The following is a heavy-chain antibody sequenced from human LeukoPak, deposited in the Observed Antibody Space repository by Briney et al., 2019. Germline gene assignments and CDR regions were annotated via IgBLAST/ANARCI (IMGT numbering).Heavy chain of an antibody. CDR3: ARLIRILRYFDWSLRFDP. J-gene: IGHJ5*02. CDR2: INHSGST. Sequence: SETLSLTCAVYGGSFSGYYWSWIRQPPGKGLEWIGEINHSGSTNYNPSLKSRVTISVDTSKNQFSLKLSSVTAADTAVYYCARLIRILRYFDWSLRFDPWGQGTLVTVSS. CDR1: GGSFSGYY. D-gene: IGHD3-9*01. V-gene: IGHV4-34*01.